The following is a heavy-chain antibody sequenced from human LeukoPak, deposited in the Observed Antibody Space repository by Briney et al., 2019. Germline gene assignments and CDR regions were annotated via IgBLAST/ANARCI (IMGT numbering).Heavy chain of an antibody. CDR3: ARVGARGVRGANKVFDY. Sequence: PGGSLRLSCVVSGFTFSGYSMNWVRQAPGKGLEWVSSISRSSSYIYYTDSVKGRFTISRDNAKNSLYLQMSSLRVEDTAVYYCARVGARGVRGANKVFDYWGQGTLVTVSS. CDR1: GFTFSGYS. D-gene: IGHD3-10*01. CDR2: ISRSSSYI. J-gene: IGHJ4*02. V-gene: IGHV3-21*01.